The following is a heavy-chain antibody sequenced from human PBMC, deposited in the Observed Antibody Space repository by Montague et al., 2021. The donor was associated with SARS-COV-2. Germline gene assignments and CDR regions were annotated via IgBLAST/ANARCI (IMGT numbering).Heavy chain of an antibody. CDR2: IYTSGST. Sequence: TLSLTCTVSGGSISSGSYYWSWIRQPAGKGLEWIGRIYTSGSTNYNPSLESRVTISVDTSKNQFSLKLSSVTAADTAVYYCARAKGSRYYYDSSGYYRDRGYYYYYYGMDVWGQGTTVTVSS. J-gene: IGHJ6*02. CDR1: GGSISSGSYY. D-gene: IGHD3-22*01. V-gene: IGHV4-61*02. CDR3: ARAKGSRYYYDSSGYYRDRGYYYYYYGMDV.